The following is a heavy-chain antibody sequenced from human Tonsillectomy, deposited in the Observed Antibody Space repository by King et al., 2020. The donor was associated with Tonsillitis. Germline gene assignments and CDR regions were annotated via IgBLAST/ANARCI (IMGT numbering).Heavy chain of an antibody. CDR2: IKQGGSKK. CDR1: GFTFSSYR. J-gene: IGHJ4*02. Sequence: VQLVESGGGLVQPGGSLRLSCAASGFTFSSYRMSWVRQAPGKGLEWVANIKQGGSKKYYVDSVKGRFTISRDNDKNSLYLQMNSLRAEDTAVYYCARVRFGESHGVDYWGQGTLVTVSS. D-gene: IGHD3-10*01. V-gene: IGHV3-7*03. CDR3: ARVRFGESHGVDY.